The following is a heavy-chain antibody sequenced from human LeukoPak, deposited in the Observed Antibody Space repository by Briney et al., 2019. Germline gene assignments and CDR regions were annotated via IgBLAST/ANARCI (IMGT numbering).Heavy chain of an antibody. Sequence: GGSLRLSCAASGFTFSTYNMNWVRQAPGKGLEWVSSISDNSRSIYYADSVKGRLTISRDNAKNSLYLQMNSLRAADTAVYYCARGPLIVGAYYSVFRYDYWGQGTLVTVSS. CDR2: ISDNSRSI. V-gene: IGHV3-21*01. CDR3: ARGPLIVGAYYSVFRYDY. CDR1: GFTFSTYN. D-gene: IGHD1-26*01. J-gene: IGHJ4*02.